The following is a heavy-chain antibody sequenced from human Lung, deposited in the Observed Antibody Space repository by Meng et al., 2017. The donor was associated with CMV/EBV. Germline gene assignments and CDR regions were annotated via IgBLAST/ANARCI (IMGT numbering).Heavy chain of an antibody. CDR3: AREEGIGGFDP. J-gene: IGHJ5*02. CDR1: GGSISSYY. D-gene: IGHD3-10*01. V-gene: IGHV4-59*01. CDR2: IYYSGST. Sequence: QVQLQESGPGLVNPSGTLSLTFTVSGGSISSYYWSWIRQPPGKGLEWIGYIYYSGSTNYNPSLKSRVTISVDTSKNQFSLKLSSVTAADTAVYYCAREEGIGGFDPWGQGTLVTVSS.